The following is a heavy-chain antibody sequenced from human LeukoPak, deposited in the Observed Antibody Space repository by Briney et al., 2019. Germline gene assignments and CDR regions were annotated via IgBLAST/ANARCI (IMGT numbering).Heavy chain of an antibody. CDR1: GYTFTGYY. D-gene: IGHD4-17*01. CDR3: ARVGDGDYNDAFDI. CDR2: IIPIFGTA. V-gene: IGHV1-69*05. Sequence: SVKVSCKASGYTFTGYYMHWVRQAPGQGREWMGGIIPIFGTANYAQKFQGRVTITTDESTSTAYMELSSLRSEDAAVDYYARVGDGDYNDAFDIWSHGTIVTVSS. J-gene: IGHJ3*02.